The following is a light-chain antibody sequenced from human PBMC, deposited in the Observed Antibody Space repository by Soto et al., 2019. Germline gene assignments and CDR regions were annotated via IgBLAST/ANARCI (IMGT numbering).Light chain of an antibody. CDR3: QQYNNYAPT. Sequence: DIQMTQSPSTLSAYVGDRVTITCRASQSITNWVAWYQQKPGKAPKLLIYDASNLESVVPSRFSGGGSGTDFTLTVSSLQPDDFATYYCQQYNNYAPTFGQGTKVEV. V-gene: IGKV1-5*01. CDR1: QSITNW. J-gene: IGKJ1*01. CDR2: DAS.